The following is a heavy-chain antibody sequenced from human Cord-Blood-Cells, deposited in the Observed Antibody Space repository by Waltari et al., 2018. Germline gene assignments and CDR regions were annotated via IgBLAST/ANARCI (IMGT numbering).Heavy chain of an antibody. CDR2: INHRGST. CDR3: ARGLSITMVRGVNRGYFDY. V-gene: IGHV4-34*01. CDR1: GGSFSGYY. Sequence: QVQLQQWGAGLLKPSETLSLTCAVYGGSFSGYYWSWIRQPPGKGLEWIGEINHRGSTNYNPSLKSRVTISVDTSKNQFSLKLSSVTAADTAVYYCARGLSITMVRGVNRGYFDYWGQGTLVTVSS. J-gene: IGHJ4*02. D-gene: IGHD3-10*01.